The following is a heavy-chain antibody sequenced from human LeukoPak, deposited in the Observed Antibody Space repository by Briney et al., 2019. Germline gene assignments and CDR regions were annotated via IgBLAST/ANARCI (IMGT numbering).Heavy chain of an antibody. D-gene: IGHD5-24*01. Sequence: SETLSLTCTVSGGSISSYYWSWIRQPPGKGLEWIGYIYYSGSTNYNPSLKSRVTISVDTSKNQFSLKLSSVTAADTAVYYCARDRGSADVWGKGITVTVSS. V-gene: IGHV4-59*01. CDR2: IYYSGST. CDR3: ARDRGSADV. CDR1: GGSISSYY. J-gene: IGHJ6*04.